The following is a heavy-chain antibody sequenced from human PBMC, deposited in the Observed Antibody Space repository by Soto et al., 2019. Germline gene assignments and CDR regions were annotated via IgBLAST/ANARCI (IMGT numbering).Heavy chain of an antibody. V-gene: IGHV3-11*01. D-gene: IGHD2-8*01. J-gene: IGHJ3*02. Sequence: GGSLTLSCPASGFTFSDYYMTWIRQAPGKALERVSYVSSSGSTIYYADSVKGRVTRSRDEAKNSLYLQMNSLGGEDTAVYYCASGKWLMVAFDIWGQGTMVTVSS. CDR3: ASGKWLMVAFDI. CDR2: VSSSGSTI. CDR1: GFTFSDYY.